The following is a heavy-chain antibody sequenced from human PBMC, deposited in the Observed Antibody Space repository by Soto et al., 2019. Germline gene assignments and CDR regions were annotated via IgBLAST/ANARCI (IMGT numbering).Heavy chain of an antibody. V-gene: IGHV3-33*01. D-gene: IGHD6-19*01. CDR2: IWYDGSNK. CDR3: ARDMAVAGEVSFDY. J-gene: IGHJ4*02. CDR1: GFTFSSYG. Sequence: GSLRLSCAASGFTFSSYGMHWVRQAPGKGLEWVAVIWYDGSNKYYADSVKGRFTISRDNSKNTLYLQMNSLRAEDTAVYYCARDMAVAGEVSFDYWGQGTLVTVSS.